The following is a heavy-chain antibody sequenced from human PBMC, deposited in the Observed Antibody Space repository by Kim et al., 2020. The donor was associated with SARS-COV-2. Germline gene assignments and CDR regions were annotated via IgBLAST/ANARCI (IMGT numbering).Heavy chain of an antibody. Sequence: GGSLRLSCAASGFTFSSYSMNWVRQAPGKGLEWVSSISSSSSYIYYADSVKGRFTISRDNAKNSLYLQMNSLRAEDTAVYYCARPQPTSYYYGSGSYLSFDNWGQGTLVTVSS. J-gene: IGHJ4*02. CDR1: GFTFSSYS. D-gene: IGHD3-10*01. CDR3: ARPQPTSYYYGSGSYLSFDN. V-gene: IGHV3-21*01. CDR2: ISSSSSYI.